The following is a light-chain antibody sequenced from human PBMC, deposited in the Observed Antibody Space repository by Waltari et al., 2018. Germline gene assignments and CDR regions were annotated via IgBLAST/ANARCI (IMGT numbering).Light chain of an antibody. CDR2: NDN. Sequence: QSVLTQPPSASGTPGQRVIISCSGRTSNSGNNPVNWYQQLPGTAPKVLIYNDNQRPWGVPDRFSVSKSGPAASLAISGLQSDDEADYYCAARDDSLNVWVFGGVTKVTVL. J-gene: IGLJ3*02. V-gene: IGLV1-44*01. CDR3: AARDDSLNVWV. CDR1: TSNSGNNP.